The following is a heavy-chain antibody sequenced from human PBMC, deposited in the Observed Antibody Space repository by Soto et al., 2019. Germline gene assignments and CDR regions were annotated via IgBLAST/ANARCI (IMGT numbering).Heavy chain of an antibody. Sequence: QVQLVESGGGVVQPGRSLRLSCAASGFTFSTYGMHWVRQAPGKGLEWVALIWYDGSNIYYADSVKGRFTISRDNSKNTLYLQRNSLRAEDTAVYYCARGASSGDGYNWRLGMADSVVDYWGQGTLVTVSS. CDR2: IWYDGSNI. CDR3: ARGASSGDGYNWRLGMADSVVDY. V-gene: IGHV3-33*01. J-gene: IGHJ4*02. CDR1: GFTFSTYG. D-gene: IGHD6-19*01.